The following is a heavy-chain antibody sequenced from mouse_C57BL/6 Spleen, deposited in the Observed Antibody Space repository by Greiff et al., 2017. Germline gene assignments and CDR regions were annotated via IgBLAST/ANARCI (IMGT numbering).Heavy chain of an antibody. CDR1: GFSLTSYG. V-gene: IGHV2-5*01. CDR2: IWRGGST. Sequence: VQLQQSGPGLVQPSQSLSITCTVSGFSLTSYGVHWVRQSPGKGLEWLGVIWRGGSTDYNAAFMSRLSITKDNSKSQVFFKMNSLQADDTAIYYCAKANWTNYYAMDYWGQGTSVTVSS. J-gene: IGHJ4*01. CDR3: AKANWTNYYAMDY. D-gene: IGHD4-1*01.